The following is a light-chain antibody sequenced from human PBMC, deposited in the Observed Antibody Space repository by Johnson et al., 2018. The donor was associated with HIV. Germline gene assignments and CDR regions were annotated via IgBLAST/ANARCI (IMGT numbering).Light chain of an antibody. J-gene: IGLJ1*01. CDR2: ENN. CDR3: GKWANSRNTGGV. V-gene: IGLV1-51*02. Sequence: HSVLTQPPSVSAAPGQKVTISCSGTSSKIRNNYVSWYQQLPGTAPKLLIYENNKRPSGIPDRFSGSKSGTSATLAITGLQTGDEADYYCGKWANSRNTGGVFGAGTKVTVL. CDR1: SSKIRNNY.